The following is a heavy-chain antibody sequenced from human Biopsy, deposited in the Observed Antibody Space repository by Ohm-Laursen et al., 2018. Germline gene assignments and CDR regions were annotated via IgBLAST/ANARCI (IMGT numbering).Heavy chain of an antibody. J-gene: IGHJ4*02. Sequence: GTLSLTCPVSGGSIYNFFWSWIRQPPGKGLEWIGYIYYSGSTNYNPPLKSRVTISVDRSKNHFSLELSSVTAADTAVYYCARVGVGAPSIDYFDSWGQGALVTVSS. D-gene: IGHD1-26*01. CDR3: ARVGVGAPSIDYFDS. CDR2: IYYSGST. V-gene: IGHV4-59*01. CDR1: GGSIYNFF.